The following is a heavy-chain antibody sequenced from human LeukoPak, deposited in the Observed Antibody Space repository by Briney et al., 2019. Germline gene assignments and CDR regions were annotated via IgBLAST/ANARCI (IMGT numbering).Heavy chain of an antibody. CDR1: GGSISSSSYY. J-gene: IGHJ4*02. CDR2: IYYSGST. Sequence: SETLSLTCTVSGGSISSSSYYWGWTRQPPGKGLEWIGSIYYSGSTYYNPSLKSRVTISVDTSKNQFSLKLSSVTAADTAVYYCASTLVAAHPDYFDYWGQGTLVTVSS. CDR3: ASTLVAAHPDYFDY. V-gene: IGHV4-39*07. D-gene: IGHD2-15*01.